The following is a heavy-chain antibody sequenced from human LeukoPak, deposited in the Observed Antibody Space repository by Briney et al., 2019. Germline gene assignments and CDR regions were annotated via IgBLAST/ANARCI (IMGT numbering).Heavy chain of an antibody. Sequence: SVKLSCKASGGTFSTYAISCVRQAPGQGLEWVGRIVPILGTANYAQNFQGRVTITADRSTTTAYMELSSLRSEDTAVYYCARVPQGSSWPYYFDYWGQGTLVTVSS. V-gene: IGHV1-69*04. CDR1: GGTFSTYA. D-gene: IGHD6-13*01. CDR2: IVPILGTA. CDR3: ARVPQGSSWPYYFDY. J-gene: IGHJ4*02.